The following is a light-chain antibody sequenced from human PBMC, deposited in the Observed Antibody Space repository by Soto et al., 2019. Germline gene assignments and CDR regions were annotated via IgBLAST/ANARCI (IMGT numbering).Light chain of an antibody. CDR3: LQESNYPLT. CDR1: QGVRDD. CDR2: SAS. Sequence: IQMTQSPSSLSASVGDRVTITCRASQGVRDDVGWYQQKPGKAPKLLIYSASTLQSGVPSRFSGSGSGTDFPLTISGLHPEDFATYYCLQESNYPLTFGGGTKVEIK. J-gene: IGKJ4*01. V-gene: IGKV1-6*01.